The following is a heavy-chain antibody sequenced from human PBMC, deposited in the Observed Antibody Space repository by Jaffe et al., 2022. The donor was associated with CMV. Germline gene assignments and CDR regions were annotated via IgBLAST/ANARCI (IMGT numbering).Heavy chain of an antibody. CDR1: GFTFSSYG. Sequence: QVQLVESGGGVVQPGRSLRLSCAASGFTFSSYGMHWVRQAPGKGLEWVAVIWYDGSNKYYADSVKGRFTISRDNSKNTLYLQMNSLRAEDTAVYYCAREWGDYVWGSYRPYGMDVWGQGTTVTVSS. CDR2: IWYDGSNK. V-gene: IGHV3-33*01. J-gene: IGHJ6*02. D-gene: IGHD3-16*02. CDR3: AREWGDYVWGSYRPYGMDV.